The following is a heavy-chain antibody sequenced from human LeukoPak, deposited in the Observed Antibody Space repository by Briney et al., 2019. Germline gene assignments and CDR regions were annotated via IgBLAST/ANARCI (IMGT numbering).Heavy chain of an antibody. CDR2: IYTSGNT. CDR3: AREGSSSSPWELWFDP. CDR1: GGSISSGSYF. Sequence: SETLSLTCTVSGGSISSGSYFWSWIRHPAGTGLEWIGRIYTSGNTNYNPSLKSRVIISFDTSKNQFSLQLTSVTAADTAVYFCAREGSSSSPWELWFDPWGQGTLVTVSS. J-gene: IGHJ5*02. D-gene: IGHD6-13*01. V-gene: IGHV4-61*02.